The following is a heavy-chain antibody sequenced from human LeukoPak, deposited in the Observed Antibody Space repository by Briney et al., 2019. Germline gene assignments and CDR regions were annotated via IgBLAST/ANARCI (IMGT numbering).Heavy chain of an antibody. Sequence: PGGSLRLSCAASGFTFAASGFRLSDFGMNWVRQAPGKGLEWVAFIRYDGTKKYYAESVRGRFIISRDNANNTLYLQMNSLRPEDTAVYYCAKARDILTGYYSVFDYWGQGCLVTVSS. V-gene: IGHV3-30*02. CDR1: GFTFAASGFRLSDFG. CDR2: IRYDGTKK. J-gene: IGHJ4*02. D-gene: IGHD3-9*01. CDR3: AKARDILTGYYSVFDY.